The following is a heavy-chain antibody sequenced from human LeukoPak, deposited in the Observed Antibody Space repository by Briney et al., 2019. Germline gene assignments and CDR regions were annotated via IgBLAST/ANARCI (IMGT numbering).Heavy chain of an antibody. CDR3: ARVAWSGYYWFDP. Sequence: KSSETLSLTCAVSGYSISSGYYWGWIRQPPGKGLEWIGSIYHSGSTYYNPSLKSRVTISVDTSKSQFSLRLSSVTAADTAVYYCARVAWSGYYWFDPWGQGTLVTVSS. J-gene: IGHJ5*02. CDR1: GYSISSGYY. D-gene: IGHD3-3*01. V-gene: IGHV4-38-2*01. CDR2: IYHSGST.